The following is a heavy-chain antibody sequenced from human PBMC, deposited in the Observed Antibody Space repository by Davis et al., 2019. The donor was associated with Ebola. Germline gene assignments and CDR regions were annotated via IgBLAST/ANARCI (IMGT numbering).Heavy chain of an antibody. Sequence: AASVKVSCKASGYTFTSYAMNWVRQAPGQGLEWMGWINTNTGNPTYAQGFTGRFVFSLDTSVSTAYLQISSLKAEDTAVYYCARGDRSGWFLADYFDYWGQGTLVTVSS. J-gene: IGHJ4*02. CDR3: ARGDRSGWFLADYFDY. D-gene: IGHD6-19*01. CDR1: GYTFTSYA. V-gene: IGHV7-4-1*02. CDR2: INTNTGNP.